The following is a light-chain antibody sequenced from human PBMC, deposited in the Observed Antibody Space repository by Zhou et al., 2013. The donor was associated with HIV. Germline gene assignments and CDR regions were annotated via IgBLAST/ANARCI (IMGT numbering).Light chain of an antibody. CDR3: QQLNSYPRT. J-gene: IGKJ2*01. Sequence: DIQMTQSPSTLSASVGDRVTITCRASQSISSWLAWYQQKPGIAPNLLIYKASSLESGVPSRFSGSGSGTEFTLTISSLQPEDFATYYCQQLNSYPRTFGQGTKLEIK. CDR1: QSISSW. CDR2: KAS. V-gene: IGKV1-5*03.